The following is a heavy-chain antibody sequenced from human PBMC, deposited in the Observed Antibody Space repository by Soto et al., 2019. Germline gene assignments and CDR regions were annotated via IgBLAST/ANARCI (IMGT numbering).Heavy chain of an antibody. J-gene: IGHJ5*02. CDR3: ARDGGRSITGTTGWFDP. Sequence: PSETLSLTCTVSGGSISSGGYYWSWIRQHPGKGLEWIGYIYYSGSTYYNPSLKSRVTISVDTSKNQFSLKLSSVTAADTAVYYCARDGGRSITGTTGWFDPWGQGTMVTVYS. CDR1: GGSISSGGYY. CDR2: IYYSGST. V-gene: IGHV4-31*03. D-gene: IGHD1-7*01.